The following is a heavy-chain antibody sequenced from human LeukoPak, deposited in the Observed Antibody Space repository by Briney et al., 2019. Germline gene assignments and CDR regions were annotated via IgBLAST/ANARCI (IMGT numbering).Heavy chain of an antibody. CDR1: GGTGSSYA. D-gene: IGHD3-10*01. Sequence: GASVKVSCKASGGTGSSYAISWVRQAPGQGLEWMGGVIPIFGTANYAQKFQGRVTISTDESTSTAYMELSSLRSEDTAVYYCAREGTMVRGVIHYYFDYWGQGTLVTVSS. CDR3: AREGTMVRGVIHYYFDY. CDR2: VIPIFGTA. J-gene: IGHJ4*02. V-gene: IGHV1-69*05.